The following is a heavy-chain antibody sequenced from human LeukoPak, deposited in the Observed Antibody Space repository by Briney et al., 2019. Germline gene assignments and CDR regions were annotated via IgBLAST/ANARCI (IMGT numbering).Heavy chain of an antibody. CDR3: GRAEHDWGSDY. CDR1: GDSVSNNIAT. J-gene: IGHJ4*02. CDR2: IYYRSKWYS. D-gene: IGHD3-9*01. V-gene: IGHV6-1*01. Sequence: SQTLSLTCAISGDSVSNNIATWNWLRQSPSRGLEWLGRIYYRSKWYSDYAVSVKGRITINPDTSKNQFSLLLNSVTPEDTAVYFCGRAEHDWGSDYWGQGTLVTVSS.